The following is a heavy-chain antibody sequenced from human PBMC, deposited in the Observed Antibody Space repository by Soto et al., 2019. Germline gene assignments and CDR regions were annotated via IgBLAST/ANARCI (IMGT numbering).Heavy chain of an antibody. J-gene: IGHJ5*02. V-gene: IGHV3-30*18. CDR2: ISYDGSNK. D-gene: IGHD3-22*01. CDR1: GFTFSSYG. CDR3: AKDGPLASSGYYGWFDP. Sequence: PVGSLGLSCAASGFTFSSYGMHWVRQAPGKGLEWVAVISYDGSNKYYADSVKGRFTISRDNSKNTLYLQMNSLRAEDTAVYYCAKDGPLASSGYYGWFDPWGQGTLVTVSS.